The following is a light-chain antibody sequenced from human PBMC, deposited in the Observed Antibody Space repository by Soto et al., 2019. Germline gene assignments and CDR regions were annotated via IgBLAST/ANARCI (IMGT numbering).Light chain of an antibody. CDR1: SSDVGGYDY. Sequence: QSVLTQPAAVSGSPGQSITISCTGTSSDVGGYDYVSWYQQHPGRAPKLMIYDVSNRPSGVSNRFSGSKSGNTASLIISGLQAEDEADYYCSSYTSTGTLVFGTGTKLTVL. J-gene: IGLJ1*01. CDR3: SSYTSTGTLV. CDR2: DVS. V-gene: IGLV2-14*03.